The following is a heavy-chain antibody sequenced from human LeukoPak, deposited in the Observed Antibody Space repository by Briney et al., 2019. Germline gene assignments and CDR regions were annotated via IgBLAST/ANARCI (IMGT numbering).Heavy chain of an antibody. Sequence: KTGGSLRLSCAASGFTFSSYNMNWVRQAPGKGLEWVSSISSSSSYMYYADSVKGRFTISRDNAKSSLYLQMNSLRVEDTAVYYCARDLWEHPDAFDIWGQGTMVTVSS. J-gene: IGHJ3*02. CDR1: GFTFSSYN. CDR3: ARDLWEHPDAFDI. D-gene: IGHD1-26*01. V-gene: IGHV3-21*01. CDR2: ISSSSSYM.